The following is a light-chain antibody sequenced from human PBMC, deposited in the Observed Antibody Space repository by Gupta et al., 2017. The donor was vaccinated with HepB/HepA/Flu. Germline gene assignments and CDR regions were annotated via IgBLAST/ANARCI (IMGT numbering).Light chain of an antibody. V-gene: IGKV1-16*01. CDR3: QQNHSYPFT. J-gene: IGKJ3*01. CDR2: AAS. Sequence: PLPQSPSSLSASVVARVTITCRSSPGISSYLAWFQQKPGKAPTSLIYAASSLQSGVPSTFGGSGSGTDFTLTISSLQPEDFATYSCQQNHSYPFTFGRGTKVDIK. CDR1: PGISSY.